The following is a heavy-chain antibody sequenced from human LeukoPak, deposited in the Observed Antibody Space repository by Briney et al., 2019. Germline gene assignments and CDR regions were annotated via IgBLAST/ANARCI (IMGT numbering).Heavy chain of an antibody. Sequence: KSSETLSLTCTVSGGSISSYYWSWIRQPPGKGLEWIGYIYYSGSTNYNPSLKSRVTISVDTSKNQFSLKLSSVTAADTAVYYCASQRGIGCSSTSCYFDPWGQGTLVTVSS. V-gene: IGHV4-59*08. CDR3: ASQRGIGCSSTSCYFDP. D-gene: IGHD2-2*01. CDR2: IYYSGST. CDR1: GGSISSYY. J-gene: IGHJ5*02.